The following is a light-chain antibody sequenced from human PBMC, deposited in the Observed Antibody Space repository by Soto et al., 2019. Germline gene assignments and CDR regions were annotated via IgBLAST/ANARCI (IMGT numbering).Light chain of an antibody. Sequence: QSVLTQPASVSGSPGQSITISCTGTGSDVGGYNYVSWYQQHPGKAPKLMIYEVSNRPSGVSNRFSGSKSGNTASLTISGLQAEGEADYYCSSYTSSSTLDVFGTGTKVTVL. CDR2: EVS. V-gene: IGLV2-14*01. J-gene: IGLJ1*01. CDR1: GSDVGGYNY. CDR3: SSYTSSSTLDV.